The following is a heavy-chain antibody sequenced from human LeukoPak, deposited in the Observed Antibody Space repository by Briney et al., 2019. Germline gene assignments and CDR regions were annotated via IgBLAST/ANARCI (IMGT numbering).Heavy chain of an antibody. CDR2: GYYSGST. CDR1: GGSISTYY. Sequence: SETLSLTCTVSGGSISTYYWSWIRQPPGKGLEWIGYGYYSGSTTHNPSLQSRVTISVDTSRNQFSLKLTSVTAADTAVYYCARAGGGYSFDYWGQGTLVTVSS. CDR3: ARAGGGYSFDY. V-gene: IGHV4-59*01. D-gene: IGHD5-18*01. J-gene: IGHJ4*02.